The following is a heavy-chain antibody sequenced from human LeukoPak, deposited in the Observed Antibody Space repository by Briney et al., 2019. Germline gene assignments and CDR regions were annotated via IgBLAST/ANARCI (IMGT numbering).Heavy chain of an antibody. Sequence: ASETLSLTCTVSGGSISSYYWSWIRQPAGEGLEWIGRLHTSGSTHYNPSLKSRVTMSVDTSKNQFSLKLSSVTAADTAVYYCARDFGYGDYFFDDWGQGTLVTVSS. V-gene: IGHV4-4*07. J-gene: IGHJ4*02. CDR3: ARDFGYGDYFFDD. CDR1: GGSISSYY. CDR2: LHTSGST. D-gene: IGHD4-17*01.